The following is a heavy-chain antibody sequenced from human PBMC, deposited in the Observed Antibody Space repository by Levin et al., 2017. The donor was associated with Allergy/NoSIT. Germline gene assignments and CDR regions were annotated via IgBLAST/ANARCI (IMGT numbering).Heavy chain of an antibody. J-gene: IGHJ3*02. CDR3: THAFASNAFDI. Sequence: SCAASGFTFSSYDMNWVRQAPGKGLEWVAVISYDGSDKYYADSVKGRFTISRDNSKKILYLQMNSLRPEDTAVYYCTHAFASNAFDIWGQGTMVTVSS. V-gene: IGHV3-30*03. CDR2: ISYDGSDK. CDR1: GFTFSSYD.